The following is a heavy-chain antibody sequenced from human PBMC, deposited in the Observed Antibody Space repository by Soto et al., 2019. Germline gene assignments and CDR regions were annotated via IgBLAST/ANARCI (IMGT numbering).Heavy chain of an antibody. Sequence: EVQLVESGGGLVKPGGSLRLSCAASGFTFSNAWMNWVRQAPGKGLEWVGRIKSKTDGGTTDYAAPVKGRFTISRDYSKNRLYLQMNSLKTEDTVVYYCTTGHPFAVGVAVSLRYFDLWGRGTLVTVSS. J-gene: IGHJ2*01. CDR2: IKSKTDGGTT. CDR1: GFTFSNAW. CDR3: TTGHPFAVGVAVSLRYFDL. V-gene: IGHV3-15*07. D-gene: IGHD2-15*01.